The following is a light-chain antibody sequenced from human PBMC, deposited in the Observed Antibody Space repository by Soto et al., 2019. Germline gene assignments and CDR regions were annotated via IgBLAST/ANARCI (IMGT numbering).Light chain of an antibody. J-gene: IGKJ1*01. CDR3: QHYGSSRT. V-gene: IGKV3-20*01. Sequence: EIGLTQSPGTLSLSPGERATLSCRASQGVSSNYLAWYQQKSGQAPRLLLYGTSSRATGIPERFSGSGSGTDFTLTISRLEPEDFAVYYCQHYGSSRTFGQGTRWIS. CDR2: GTS. CDR1: QGVSSNY.